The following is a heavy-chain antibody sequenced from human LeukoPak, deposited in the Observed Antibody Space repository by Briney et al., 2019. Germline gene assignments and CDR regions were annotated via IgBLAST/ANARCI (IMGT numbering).Heavy chain of an antibody. CDR1: GFTFSSYA. CDR3: ARALAYCGGDCYSGLDY. J-gene: IGHJ4*02. D-gene: IGHD2-21*02. V-gene: IGHV3-64*01. CDR2: ISSNGGST. Sequence: GGSLRLSCAASGFTFSSYAMHWVRQAPGKGLEYVSAISSNGGSTYYANSVKGRFTISRDNSKNTLYLQMGSLRAEDMAVYYCARALAYCGGDCYSGLDYWGQGTLVTVS.